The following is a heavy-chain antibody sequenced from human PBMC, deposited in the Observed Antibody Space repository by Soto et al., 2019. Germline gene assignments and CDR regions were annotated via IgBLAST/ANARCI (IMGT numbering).Heavy chain of an antibody. CDR2: TYYRSKWYN. CDR3: ARDGYSSGWYTEYHFDY. D-gene: IGHD6-19*01. J-gene: IGHJ4*02. CDR1: GDSVSSNSAA. V-gene: IGHV6-1*01. Sequence: SQTLSLTCAISGDSVSSNSAAWNWIRQSPSRGLEWLGRTYYRSKWYNDYAVSVKSRITINPDTSKNQFSLQLNSVTPEDTAVYYCARDGYSSGWYTEYHFDYCGQGTLVTVSS.